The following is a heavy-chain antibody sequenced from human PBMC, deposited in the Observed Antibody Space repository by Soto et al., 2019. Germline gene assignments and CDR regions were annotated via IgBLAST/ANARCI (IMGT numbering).Heavy chain of an antibody. CDR1: GFTFSSYA. CDR2: ISGSGGST. Sequence: GESLKISCAASGFTFSSYAMSWVRQAPGKGLEWVSAISGSGGSTYYADSVKGRFTISRDNSKNTLYLQMNSLRAEDTAVYYCAKEPGNYGDFHFDYWGQGTLVTVSS. CDR3: AKEPGNYGDFHFDY. D-gene: IGHD4-17*01. V-gene: IGHV3-23*01. J-gene: IGHJ4*02.